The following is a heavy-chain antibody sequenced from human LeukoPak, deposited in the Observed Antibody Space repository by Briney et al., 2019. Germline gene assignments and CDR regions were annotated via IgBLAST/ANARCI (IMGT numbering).Heavy chain of an antibody. CDR3: ARDLLEMASLGY. D-gene: IGHD5-24*01. J-gene: IGHJ4*02. V-gene: IGHV1-18*04. CDR2: ISAYNGNT. Sequence: ASVKVSCKASGYTFTGYYIHWVRQAPGQGLEWMGWISAYNGNTNYAQKLQGRVTMTTDTSTSTAYMELRSLRSDDTAVYYCARDLLEMASLGYWGQGTLVTVSS. CDR1: GYTFTGYY.